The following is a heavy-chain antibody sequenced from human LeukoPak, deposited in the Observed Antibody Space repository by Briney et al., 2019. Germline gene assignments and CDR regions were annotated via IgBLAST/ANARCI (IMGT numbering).Heavy chain of an antibody. CDR3: ARDFYGSASHRYFDL. Sequence: PGGSLRLSCAASGFTVSSYYMSWVRQAPGKGLEWVSVIYSGGTTHYADSVRGRFTISRDNSKNTLYLQMNSLRAEDTAVYYCARDFYGSASHRYFDLWGRGTLVTVSS. D-gene: IGHD3-10*01. CDR1: GFTVSSYY. CDR2: IYSGGTT. V-gene: IGHV3-53*01. J-gene: IGHJ2*01.